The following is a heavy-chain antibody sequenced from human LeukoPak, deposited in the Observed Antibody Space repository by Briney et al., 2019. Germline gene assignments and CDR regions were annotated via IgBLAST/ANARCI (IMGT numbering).Heavy chain of an antibody. CDR2: ISYSGSI. CDR1: AGSISSYY. D-gene: IGHD3-16*01. Sequence: SETLSLTCTVSAGSISSYYWNWLRQPPGKGLEWLGYISYSGSINYNPSRNSRVTISVDASKNQFSLSLSSVTAADTAVYYCARGMSVAYYHHEAQRHFDPWGQGTLVTVSS. V-gene: IGHV4-59*01. J-gene: IGHJ5*02. CDR3: ARGMSVAYYHHEAQRHFDP.